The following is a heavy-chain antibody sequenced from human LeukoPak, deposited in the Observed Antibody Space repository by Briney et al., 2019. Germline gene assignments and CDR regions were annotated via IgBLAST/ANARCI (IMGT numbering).Heavy chain of an antibody. D-gene: IGHD3-22*01. CDR3: ARDLYYYDSGGPDY. Sequence: SVKVSCKASGDTFSNYGLRWVRQAPGQGLEWMGRIMPISGIANYAQKFQDRVTINTDESTSTVYMELNSLRSEDTAVYYCARDLYYYDSGGPDYWGQGTLVSVSS. CDR2: IMPISGIA. CDR1: GDTFSNYG. J-gene: IGHJ4*02. V-gene: IGHV1-69*05.